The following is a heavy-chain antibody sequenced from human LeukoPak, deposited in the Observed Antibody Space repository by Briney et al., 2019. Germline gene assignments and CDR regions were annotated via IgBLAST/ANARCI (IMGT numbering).Heavy chain of an antibody. CDR2: IYYSGST. CDR1: GVPISSSIYY. Sequence: PSETLSLTCTVSGVPISSSIYYWGWVRQPPGKGLEWIGSIYYSGSTYYNPSLKSRVTISVDTSKNQFSLKLNSVTAADTAVYYCARAPRNYPGAWGQGTLVTVSS. J-gene: IGHJ5*02. CDR3: ARAPRNYPGA. V-gene: IGHV4-39*01. D-gene: IGHD5-24*01.